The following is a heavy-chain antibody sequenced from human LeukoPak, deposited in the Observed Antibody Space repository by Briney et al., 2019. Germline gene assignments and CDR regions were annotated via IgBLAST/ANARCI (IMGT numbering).Heavy chain of an antibody. V-gene: IGHV4-38-2*02. Sequence: PSETLSLTCFVSGYSTSSDYCWGWNRQPPGRGWEWIGSICHSGSTYYKPSLKRRLTISADTANNQSSLQVTSVTAADTAVYYCARERSSVVDQGIDYWGQGFLVTVSS. CDR1: GYSTSSDYC. CDR3: ARERSSVVDQGIDY. D-gene: IGHD2-21*01. J-gene: IGHJ4*02. CDR2: ICHSGST.